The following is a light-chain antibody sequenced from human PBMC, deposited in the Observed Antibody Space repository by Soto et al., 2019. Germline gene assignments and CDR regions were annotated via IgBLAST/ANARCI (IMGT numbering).Light chain of an antibody. CDR3: QQSYSTPRT. CDR2: GAS. Sequence: EIVITQSPATLSVSPGERATLSCRASQSVSSNLAWYQQKPGQAPRLLIYGASNRATGIPDRFSGSGSGTDFTLTISSLQPEDFATYYCQQSYSTPRTFGQGTKVDIK. V-gene: IGKV3D-15*01. CDR1: QSVSSN. J-gene: IGKJ1*01.